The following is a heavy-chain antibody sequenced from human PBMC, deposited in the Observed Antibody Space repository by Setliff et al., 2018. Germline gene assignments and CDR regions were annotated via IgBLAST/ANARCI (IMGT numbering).Heavy chain of an antibody. CDR1: GGSISSYY. J-gene: IGHJ4*02. V-gene: IGHV4-59*08. Sequence: PSETLSLTCTASGGSISSYYWSWIRQPPGKGLEWIGHIYYSGSTNYNPSLKSRVIISVDTFRSQFSLQLTSVTAADTAIYYCARQGASGAPHYWGQGTLVTVSS. D-gene: IGHD6-13*01. CDR3: ARQGASGAPHY. CDR2: IYYSGST.